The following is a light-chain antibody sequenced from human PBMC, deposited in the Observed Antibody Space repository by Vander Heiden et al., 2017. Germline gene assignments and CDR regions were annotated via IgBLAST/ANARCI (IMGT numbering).Light chain of an antibody. Sequence: EIVMTQSPATLSVSPGERATLSCRASQSVSSNLAWYQQKPGQAPRLLMYGASTRATGIPARFSGSGSGTEFTLTISSLQSEDFAVYYCQQDSNWPRTFGQGTKVXIK. V-gene: IGKV3-15*01. CDR1: QSVSSN. CDR3: QQDSNWPRT. CDR2: GAS. J-gene: IGKJ1*01.